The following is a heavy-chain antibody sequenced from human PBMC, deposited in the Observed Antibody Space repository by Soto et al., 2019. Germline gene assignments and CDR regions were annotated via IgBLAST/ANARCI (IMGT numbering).Heavy chain of an antibody. V-gene: IGHV3-48*03. D-gene: IGHD2-2*01. CDR2: ISSSGSTI. CDR1: GFTFSSYE. J-gene: IGHJ6*02. CDR3: ARVVPAAYGMDV. Sequence: GGSLRLASAASGFTFSSYEMNWVRQAPGKGLERVSYISSSGSTIYYADSVKGRFTISRDNAKNSLYLQMNSLRAEVTAVYYCARVVPAAYGMDVWGQGTTVTVSS.